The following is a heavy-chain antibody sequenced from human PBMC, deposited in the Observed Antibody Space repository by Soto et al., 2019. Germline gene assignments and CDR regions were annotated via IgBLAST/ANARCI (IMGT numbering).Heavy chain of an antibody. Sequence: PGGSLRLSCAASGFPFSSYAMSWVRQTPEKGLEWVAATSGGGADRYYADFVKGRFTFSRDNSRNTLYLQMNSLRAEDTAMYYCARSLFMVAPDNEPFDYWGQGTLVTVSS. CDR2: TSGGGADR. D-gene: IGHD5-12*01. V-gene: IGHV3-23*01. CDR1: GFPFSSYA. J-gene: IGHJ4*02. CDR3: ARSLFMVAPDNEPFDY.